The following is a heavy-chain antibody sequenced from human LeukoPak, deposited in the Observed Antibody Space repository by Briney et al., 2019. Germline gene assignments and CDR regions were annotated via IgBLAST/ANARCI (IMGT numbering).Heavy chain of an antibody. V-gene: IGHV1-18*01. CDR2: VSAFNGHT. J-gene: IGHJ4*02. CDR1: NYTFTDYG. CDR3: ARALAVTGRGPRDFDF. Sequence: ASVRVSCKASNYTFTDYGINWVRQAPGQGLEWVGWVSAFNGHTFYARKFQGRNTMTTDTSTSTAHMELRSLTSDDTAVYYCARALAVTGRGPRDFDFWGQGTLVTVSS. D-gene: IGHD6-19*01.